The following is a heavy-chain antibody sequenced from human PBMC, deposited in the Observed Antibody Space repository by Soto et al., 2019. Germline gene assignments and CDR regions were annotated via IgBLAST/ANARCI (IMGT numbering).Heavy chain of an antibody. D-gene: IGHD1-20*01. J-gene: IGHJ4*02. V-gene: IGHV4-30-4*01. CDR2: IYYSGNT. CDR3: ARYKIPYPYYFDF. CDR1: GGSTSSDNY. Sequence: SETLSLTCTVSGGSTSSDNYWSWIRQPPGKGLEWIGHIYYSGNTDYNPSLKSRLAISIDTSKNQFSLKLSSVTAADTAVYYCARYKIPYPYYFDFRAQRTPVPVS.